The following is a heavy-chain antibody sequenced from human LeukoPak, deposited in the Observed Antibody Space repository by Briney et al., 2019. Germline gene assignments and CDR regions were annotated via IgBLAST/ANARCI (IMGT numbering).Heavy chain of an antibody. CDR2: TFYNGGT. Sequence: SETLSLTCTVSGGSIRSYYWSWIRQPPGKGLEWIGYTFYNGGTNYNPSLKSRVTISVDTSKSQFSLKMSSVTAADTAVYYCAGRACGTRDHYYYYGMDVWGQGTTVIVSS. J-gene: IGHJ6*02. CDR3: AGRACGTRDHYYYYGMDV. D-gene: IGHD1-1*01. V-gene: IGHV4-59*08. CDR1: GGSIRSYY.